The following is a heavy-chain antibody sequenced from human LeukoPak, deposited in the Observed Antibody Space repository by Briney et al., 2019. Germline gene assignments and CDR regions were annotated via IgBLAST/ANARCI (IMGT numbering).Heavy chain of an antibody. CDR2: IIPIFGTA. Sequence: GASVKVSCKASGGTFSSYAISWVRQAPGQGLEWMGGIIPIFGTANYAQKFQGRVTITADESTSTAYMELSSLRSEDTAVYYCARGSRRETYYYCYYMDVWGKGTTVTVSS. CDR3: ARGSRRETYYYCYYMDV. J-gene: IGHJ6*03. CDR1: GGTFSSYA. V-gene: IGHV1-69*01.